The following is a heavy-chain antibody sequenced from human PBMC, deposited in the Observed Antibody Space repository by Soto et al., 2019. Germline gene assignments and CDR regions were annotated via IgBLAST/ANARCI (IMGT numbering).Heavy chain of an antibody. CDR3: ATSLWFGTQVEL. J-gene: IGHJ5*02. CDR1: GGYFNDNY. V-gene: IGHV4-34*01. CDR2: ISRSGTT. Sequence: QVQLQQWGAGLLKPSETLSLSCAVYGGYFNDNYYTWFRQPPGKGLEWIGEISRSGTTKYIPSLKRRASISFDTYKTQVSRKVTSVTDADTAVYYCATSLWFGTQVELWGQGALVTVSS. D-gene: IGHD3-10*01.